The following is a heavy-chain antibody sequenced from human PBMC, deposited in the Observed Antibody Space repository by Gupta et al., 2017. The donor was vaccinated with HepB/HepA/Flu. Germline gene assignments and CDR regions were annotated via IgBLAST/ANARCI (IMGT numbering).Heavy chain of an antibody. CDR1: GFTFSGCA. V-gene: IGHV3-23*01. CDR2: ISGSGIIT. D-gene: IGHD3-3*01. CDR3: ASSGDYNFWSGYY. Sequence: EVQLLESGGGLVQRGGSLRLSCAASGFTFSGCAMNWVRQAPGKGLEWVSGISGSGIITYYADSVKGRFTISRDNSKNTLYLQMNSLRAEDTAVYYCASSGDYNFWSGYYWGQGALVTVSS. J-gene: IGHJ4*02.